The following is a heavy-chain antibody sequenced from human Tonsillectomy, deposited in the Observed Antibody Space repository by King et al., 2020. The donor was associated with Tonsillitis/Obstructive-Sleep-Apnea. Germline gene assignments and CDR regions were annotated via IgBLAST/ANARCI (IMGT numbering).Heavy chain of an antibody. CDR3: ARVSVDYDILTGYLEGSGWFDP. Sequence: QLQESGPGLVKPSETLSLTCTVSGGSISTCYWSWIRQPPGKGLEWSGYISYSGSTNYNPSLKSRVTISVDTSKNQFSLKLSSENAADTAVYYVARVSVDYDILTGYLEGSGWFDPWGQGTLVTVSS. CDR2: ISYSGST. V-gene: IGHV4-59*01. D-gene: IGHD3-9*01. J-gene: IGHJ5*02. CDR1: GGSISTCY.